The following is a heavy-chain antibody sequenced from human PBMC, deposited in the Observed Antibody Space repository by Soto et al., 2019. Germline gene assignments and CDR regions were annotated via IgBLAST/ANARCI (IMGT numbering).Heavy chain of an antibody. J-gene: IGHJ4*02. CDR1: GFTFGDYW. CDR3: ARDVYEILGRVVRRLDS. Sequence: QTVGSLRLSCAASGFTFGDYWMTWVRQAPGKGLEWVANLKRDGRERYYVDSVKGRFSVSRDNAKNSLYLQMNNLRPEDTAVYYCARDVYEILGRVVRRLDSWGQGTLVTVSS. V-gene: IGHV3-7*03. D-gene: IGHD2-8*01. CDR2: LKRDGRER.